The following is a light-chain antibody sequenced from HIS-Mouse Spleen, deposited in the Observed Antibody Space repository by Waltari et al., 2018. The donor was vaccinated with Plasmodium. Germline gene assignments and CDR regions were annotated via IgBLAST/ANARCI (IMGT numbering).Light chain of an antibody. CDR2: EDS. CDR3: YSTDSSGNHRV. CDR1: ALPKKY. V-gene: IGLV3-10*01. J-gene: IGLJ3*02. Sequence: SYELTQPPSVSVSPGQTARITCSGDALPKKYAYWYQQKSGQAPVLVIYEDSKRPSGLPERFSGLSSGTMATLTISGAQVEDEADYYCYSTDSSGNHRVFGGGTKLTVL.